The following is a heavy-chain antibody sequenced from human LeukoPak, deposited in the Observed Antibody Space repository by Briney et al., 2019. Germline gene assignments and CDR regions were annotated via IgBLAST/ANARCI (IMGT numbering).Heavy chain of an antibody. CDR3: ARARRSGGITLIRGVKDRGWFDS. Sequence: GGSLRLSCAASGFTFSSYWMSWVRQAPGKGLEWVANIKQDGSEKYYVDSVKGRFTISRDNSKNTLYLQMNSLRAEDTAVHYCARARRSGGITLIRGVKDRGWFDSWGQGTLVTVSS. CDR1: GFTFSSYW. D-gene: IGHD3-10*01. J-gene: IGHJ5*01. V-gene: IGHV3-7*01. CDR2: IKQDGSEK.